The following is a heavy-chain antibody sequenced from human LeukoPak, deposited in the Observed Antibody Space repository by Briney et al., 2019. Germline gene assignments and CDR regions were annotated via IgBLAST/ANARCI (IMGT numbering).Heavy chain of an antibody. V-gene: IGHV3-7*01. J-gene: IGHJ4*02. CDR1: GFTFSNYW. CDR2: IKQDGSEK. CDR3: ARDRQIAY. Sequence: GGSLRLSCAASGFTFSNYWLTCVRQAPGQGLEWVANIKQDGSEKHYVDSVKGRFTISRDNAKNSLYLQMNSLSAEDTAVYYCARDRQIAYWGQGTLVTVSS.